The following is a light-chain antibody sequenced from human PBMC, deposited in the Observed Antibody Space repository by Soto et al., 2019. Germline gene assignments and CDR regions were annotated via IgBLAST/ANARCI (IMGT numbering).Light chain of an antibody. Sequence: QPVLTQPPSVSGTPGQRVTISCSGGISNIGTNSVHWFQQLPGTAPKVLSNRDNQRPSGVPDRFSGSKSGTSASLAISGLRSEDEAEYYCAAWDDTVRSDVFGTGTKLTVL. CDR2: RDN. V-gene: IGLV1-47*01. CDR1: ISNIGTNS. J-gene: IGLJ1*01. CDR3: AAWDDTVRSDV.